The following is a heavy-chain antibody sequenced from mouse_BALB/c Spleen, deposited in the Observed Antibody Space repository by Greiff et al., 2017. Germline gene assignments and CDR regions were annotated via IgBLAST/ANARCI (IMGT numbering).Heavy chain of an antibody. V-gene: IGHV2-9*02. J-gene: IGHJ4*01. CDR3: ARDEGYGYAMDY. D-gene: IGHD2-3*01. CDR1: GFFLTRLG. Sequence: ESGPGPVAPSQSLSLTFTVSGFFLTRLGGHRVRQPPGKGLEWVGVIWAGGSTNYNSALMSRLSISKDNSKSQVFLKMNSLQTDDTAMYYCARDEGYGYAMDYWGQGTSVTVSS. CDR2: IWAGGST.